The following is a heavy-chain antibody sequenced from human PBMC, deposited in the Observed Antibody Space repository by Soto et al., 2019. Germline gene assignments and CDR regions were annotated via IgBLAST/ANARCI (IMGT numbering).Heavy chain of an antibody. Sequence: QVQLVQSGAEVKKPGASVKVSCKASGYTFTSYGISWVRQAPGQGLEWMGWISAYNGNTNYAQKLQGRFTMTTDTSTSKACMGLRSLTSDDTAVYYCAREAAAGTLDYWGQGPLVTVSS. CDR3: AREAAAGTLDY. CDR2: ISAYNGNT. J-gene: IGHJ4*02. CDR1: GYTFTSYG. D-gene: IGHD6-13*01. V-gene: IGHV1-18*01.